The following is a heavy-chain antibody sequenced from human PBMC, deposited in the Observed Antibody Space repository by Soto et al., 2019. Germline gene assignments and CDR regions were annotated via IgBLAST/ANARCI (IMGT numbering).Heavy chain of an antibody. J-gene: IGHJ6*03. CDR1: GGTFSSYA. V-gene: IGHV1-69*05. D-gene: IGHD3-3*01. CDR2: IIPIFGTA. Sequence: ASVKVSCKASGGTFSSYAISWVRQAPGQGLEWMGGIIPIFGTANYAQKFQGRVTMTRNTSISTAYMELSSLRSEDTAVYYCASGDYYYYYMDVWGKGTTVTVSS. CDR3: ASGDYYYYYMDV.